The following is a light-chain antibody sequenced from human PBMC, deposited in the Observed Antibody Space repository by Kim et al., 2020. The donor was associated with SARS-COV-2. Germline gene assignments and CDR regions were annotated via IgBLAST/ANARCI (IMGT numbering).Light chain of an antibody. Sequence: DIQMTQSPSSLSASVGDRVTITCRASRGISDYLAWYQQKPGKVPKLLIFGASTLNSGVPSRFSGSQSGTDFTLTISSLQPEDVATYCSQKDESGPNTFGQGTKLEI. V-gene: IGKV1-27*01. CDR1: RGISDY. CDR2: GAS. CDR3: QKDESGPNT. J-gene: IGKJ2*01.